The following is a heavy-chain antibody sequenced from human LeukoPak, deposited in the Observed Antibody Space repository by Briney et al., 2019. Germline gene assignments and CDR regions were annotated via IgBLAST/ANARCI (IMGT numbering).Heavy chain of an antibody. Sequence: GGSLRLSCAASGFTFSSYSMNWVRQAPGKALEWVSSISSSSSYIYYADSVKGRFTISRDNAKNSLYLQMNSLRAEDTAVYYCARGGSSGYYNYYYYMDVWGKGTTVTVSS. CDR1: GFTFSSYS. CDR2: ISSSSSYI. V-gene: IGHV3-21*04. J-gene: IGHJ6*03. D-gene: IGHD3-22*01. CDR3: ARGGSSGYYNYYYYMDV.